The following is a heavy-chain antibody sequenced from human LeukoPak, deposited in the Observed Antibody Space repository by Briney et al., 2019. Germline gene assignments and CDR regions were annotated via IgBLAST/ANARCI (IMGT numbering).Heavy chain of an antibody. D-gene: IGHD1-26*01. CDR2: IHTSGGS. V-gene: IGHV4-4*09. Sequence: SETLSLTCTVSGASISHYHWSWIRQTPAKGLEWMGHIHTSGGSTYYPSLKSRLTMSIDTSRNQLSLKLTSVTAADTAVYFCARLGSYHDFWGQGALVTVSS. CDR3: ARLGSYHDF. J-gene: IGHJ4*02. CDR1: GASISHYH.